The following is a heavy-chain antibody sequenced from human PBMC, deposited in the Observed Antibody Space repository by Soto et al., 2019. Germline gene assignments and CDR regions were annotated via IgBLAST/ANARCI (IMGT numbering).Heavy chain of an antibody. J-gene: IGHJ4*02. Sequence: EVQLVESGGGLVQPGRSLRLSCAASGFTFDDYAMHWVRQAPGKGLEWVSGISWNSGSIGYADSVKGRFTISRDNAKNSLYLQMNSLRAEDTALYYCAKGLYSSSPGLDYWGQGTLVTVSS. CDR2: ISWNSGSI. D-gene: IGHD6-6*01. CDR1: GFTFDDYA. CDR3: AKGLYSSSPGLDY. V-gene: IGHV3-9*01.